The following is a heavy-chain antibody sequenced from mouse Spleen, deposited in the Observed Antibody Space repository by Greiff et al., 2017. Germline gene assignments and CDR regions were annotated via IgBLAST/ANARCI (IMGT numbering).Heavy chain of an antibody. CDR1: GYSITSGYY. J-gene: IGHJ1*01. Sequence: EVKLQESGPGLVKPSQSLSLTCSVTGYSITSGYYWNWIRQFPGNKLEWMGYISYDGSNNYNPSLKNRISITRDTSKNQFFLKLNSVTTEDTATYYCARDEEYGNPYWYFDVWGAGTTVTVSS. V-gene: IGHV3-6*01. CDR3: ARDEEYGNPYWYFDV. CDR2: ISYDGSN. D-gene: IGHD2-10*02.